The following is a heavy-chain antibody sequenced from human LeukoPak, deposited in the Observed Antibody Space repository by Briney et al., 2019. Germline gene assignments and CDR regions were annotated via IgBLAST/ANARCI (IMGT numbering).Heavy chain of an antibody. J-gene: IGHJ5*02. CDR3: AREGPRIQLWLRRWFDP. D-gene: IGHD5-18*01. CDR2: IIPIFGTA. CDR1: GGTFSSYA. Sequence: ASVKVSCKASGGTFSSYAISWVRQAPGQGLEWMGGIIPIFGTANYAQKFQGRVTITADKSTSTAYMELSSLRSEDTAVYYCAREGPRIQLWLRRWFDPWGQGTLVTVSS. V-gene: IGHV1-69*06.